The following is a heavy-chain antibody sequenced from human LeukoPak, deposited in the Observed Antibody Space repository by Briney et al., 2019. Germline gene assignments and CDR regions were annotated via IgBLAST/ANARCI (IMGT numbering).Heavy chain of an antibody. D-gene: IGHD6-13*01. J-gene: IGHJ5*02. CDR1: GFTFSSYA. CDR3: VKGKSSSLYNWFDP. CDR2: ISSNGGST. Sequence: GGSLRLSCSASGFTFSSYAMHWVRQAPGKGLEYVSAISSNGGSTYYADSVKGRFTISRDNSKNTLYLQMSSLRAEDTAVYYCVKGKSSSLYNWFDPGAREPWSPSPQ. V-gene: IGHV3-64D*06.